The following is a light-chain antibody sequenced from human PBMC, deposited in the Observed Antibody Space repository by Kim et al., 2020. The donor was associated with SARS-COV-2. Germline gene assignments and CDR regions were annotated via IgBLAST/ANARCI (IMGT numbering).Light chain of an antibody. Sequence: ALGQTDRITCQGHSLRSYYATWYQQKPGQAPVLVIYGKNNRPSGIPDRFSGSTSGNTASLTITGAQAEDEADYFCSSRDSSGNHVLFGGGTKLTVL. CDR2: GKN. CDR3: SSRDSSGNHVL. CDR1: SLRSYY. J-gene: IGLJ2*01. V-gene: IGLV3-19*01.